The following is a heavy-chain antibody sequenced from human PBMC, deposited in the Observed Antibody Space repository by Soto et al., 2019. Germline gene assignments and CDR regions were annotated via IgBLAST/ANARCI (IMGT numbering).Heavy chain of an antibody. CDR2: ISYDGSNK. CDR3: ARGDREDIAVVVGVRPGEYGVDV. D-gene: IGHD2-15*01. V-gene: IGHV3-30-3*01. Sequence: QVQLVESGGGVVQPGRSLRLSCAASGFTFGNYAMHWVRQAPGKGLECVAVISYDGSNKFYRDYVKGRFTISRDNSKNTLYLQINSLRYEDTAVYYCARGDREDIAVVVGVRPGEYGVDVWGQGTTVTVSS. J-gene: IGHJ6*02. CDR1: GFTFGNYA.